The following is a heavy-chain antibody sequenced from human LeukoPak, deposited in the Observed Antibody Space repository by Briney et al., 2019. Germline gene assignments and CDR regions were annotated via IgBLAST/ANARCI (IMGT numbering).Heavy chain of an antibody. V-gene: IGHV3-53*01. CDR2: IYSGGTT. Sequence: PGGSLRLSCAASGFIVSNNYISWVRQAPGKGLEWVSIIYSGGTTKYADSVKGRFTISRDNSKNMVYLQMNSLSAEDTALYYCARSVGEATTFDYWGQGTLVTVSS. J-gene: IGHJ4*02. CDR1: GFIVSNNY. D-gene: IGHD1-26*01. CDR3: ARSVGEATTFDY.